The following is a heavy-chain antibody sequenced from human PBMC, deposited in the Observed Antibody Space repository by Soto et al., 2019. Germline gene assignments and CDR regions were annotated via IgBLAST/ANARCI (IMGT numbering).Heavy chain of an antibody. V-gene: IGHV6-1*01. Sequence: PSQTLSLTCAISGDSVSSNSAAWNWIRQSPSRGLEWLGRTYYRSKWYNDYAVSVKSRITINPDTSKNQFSLQLNSVTPEDTAVYYCARDETKGYCSGGSCSYYCGMDVWGQGTTVTVSS. CDR3: ARDETKGYCSGGSCSYYCGMDV. CDR2: TYYRSKWYN. J-gene: IGHJ6*02. D-gene: IGHD2-15*01. CDR1: GDSVSSNSAA.